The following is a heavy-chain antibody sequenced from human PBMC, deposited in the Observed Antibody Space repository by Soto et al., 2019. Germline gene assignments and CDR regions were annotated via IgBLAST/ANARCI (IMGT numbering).Heavy chain of an antibody. D-gene: IGHD3-22*01. CDR1: GFTFSSYA. J-gene: IGHJ4*02. Sequence: GGSLRLSCAASGFTFSSYAMSWVRQAPGKGLEWVSAISGSGGSTYYADSVKGRFTISRDNSKNTPYLQMNSLRAEDTAVYYCAKDRYSDSSGHPRVYWGQGTLVTVSS. CDR3: AKDRYSDSSGHPRVY. V-gene: IGHV3-23*01. CDR2: ISGSGGST.